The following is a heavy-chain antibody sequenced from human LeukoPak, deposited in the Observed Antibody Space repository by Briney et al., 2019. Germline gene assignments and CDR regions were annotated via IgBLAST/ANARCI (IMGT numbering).Heavy chain of an antibody. CDR2: ISSSSSYI. J-gene: IGHJ3*01. CDR3: ARSSYSSSSSV. D-gene: IGHD6-6*01. Sequence: GGSLRLSCAVSGFTFSSYSMNWVRQAPGKGLEWVSSISSSSSYIYYADSVKGRFTISRDNAKSSLFLQMNSLRAEDTAVYYCARSSYSSSSSVWGQGTMVTVSS. V-gene: IGHV3-21*01. CDR1: GFTFSSYS.